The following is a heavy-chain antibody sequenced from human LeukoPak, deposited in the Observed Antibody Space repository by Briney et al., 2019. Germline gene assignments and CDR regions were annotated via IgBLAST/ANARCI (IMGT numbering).Heavy chain of an antibody. D-gene: IGHD4-11*01. J-gene: IGHJ4*02. Sequence: ATVKVSCKASGYTFISYVMHWVRQATGQRLEWMGWINIGNGNTKYSQEFQGRVIITRDTSASTAYMELSSLTSEDTAVYYCARDPGLPPDYWGQGTLVTVSS. CDR3: ARDPGLPPDY. CDR1: GYTFISYV. CDR2: INIGNGNT. V-gene: IGHV1-3*04.